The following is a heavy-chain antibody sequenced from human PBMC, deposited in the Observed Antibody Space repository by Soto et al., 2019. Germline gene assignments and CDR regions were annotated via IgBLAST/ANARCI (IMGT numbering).Heavy chain of an antibody. CDR1: GFTFSDYY. J-gene: IGHJ4*02. V-gene: IGHV3-11*01. D-gene: IGHD4-17*01. Sequence: QVQLLASGGGLVKPGGSVRLSCAASGFTFSDYYMSWIRQAPGKGLEWISYMSGSGSPTQYADSVKGRFTVSRDNARDALYLQMTSLRADDTAIYYCARDTPHGDFKWGQGTLVTVSS. CDR3: ARDTPHGDFK. CDR2: MSGSGSPT.